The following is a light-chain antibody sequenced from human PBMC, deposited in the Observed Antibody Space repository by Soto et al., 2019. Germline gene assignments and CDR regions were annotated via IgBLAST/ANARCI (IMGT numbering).Light chain of an antibody. V-gene: IGKV1-39*01. CDR1: QNIGSS. CDR3: QPTYSTPYT. J-gene: IGKJ2*01. CDR2: AAS. Sequence: DLQMTQPPSSLSASVGDRVTITCRASQNIGSSLNWYQQKSGKAPKLRIYAASSLQSGVPSRFSGSGSGTDFNLTISSLQGEDFATYYCQPTYSTPYTFGQGTKLEIK.